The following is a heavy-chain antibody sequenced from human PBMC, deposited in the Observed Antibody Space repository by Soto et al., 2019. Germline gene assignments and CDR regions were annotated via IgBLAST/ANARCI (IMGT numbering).Heavy chain of an antibody. CDR3: ARGSGDGFEISYFDY. J-gene: IGHJ4*02. Sequence: WASVKVSCKASGGTFSSYAISWVRQAPGQGLEWMGGIIPIFGTANYAQKFQGRVTITADESTSTAYMELSSLRSEDTAVYYCARGSGDGFEISYFDYWGQGTLVTVSS. D-gene: IGHD5-12*01. CDR1: GGTFSSYA. V-gene: IGHV1-69*13. CDR2: IIPIFGTA.